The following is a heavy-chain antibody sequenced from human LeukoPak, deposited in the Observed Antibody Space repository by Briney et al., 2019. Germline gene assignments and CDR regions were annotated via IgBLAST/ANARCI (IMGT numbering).Heavy chain of an antibody. CDR1: GFTFSSYG. V-gene: IGHV3-30*18. CDR3: ANGITRLD. J-gene: IGHJ4*02. CDR2: ISYDGSNK. Sequence: PGRSLRLSCAASGFTFSSYGMHWVRQAPGKGLEWVAVISYDGSNKYYADSVKGRFTISRGNSKNTLYLQMNSLRAEDTAVYYCANGITRLDWGQGTLVTVSS. D-gene: IGHD1-14*01.